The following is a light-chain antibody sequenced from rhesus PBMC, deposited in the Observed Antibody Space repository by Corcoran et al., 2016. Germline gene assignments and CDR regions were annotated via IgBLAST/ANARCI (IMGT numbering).Light chain of an antibody. Sequence: DIQVTQSPSSLSASVGDRVTITCRASQDISIYLNCYQQKPGKPPKRLIYAATSLESGVPSRFSGSGSVTEFTLTIGSLQPADFATYYCLQYNSDPYTFGPGTKLDI. CDR3: LQYNSDPYT. V-gene: IGKV1-43*02. CDR2: AAT. J-gene: IGKJ3*01. CDR1: QDISIY.